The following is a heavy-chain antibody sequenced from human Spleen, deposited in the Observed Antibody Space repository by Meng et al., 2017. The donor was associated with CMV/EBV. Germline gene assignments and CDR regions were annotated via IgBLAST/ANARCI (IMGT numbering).Heavy chain of an antibody. CDR3: ARVSDFWSGDFDY. CDR1: GYTFNTYS. J-gene: IGHJ4*02. V-gene: IGHV1-46*02. Sequence: KASGYTFNTYSMHWVRQAPGQGLEWMGIINPGGGSTSYAQKFQDRVTMTRDTSTSTVYMELSSLRSEDTAVYYCARVSDFWSGDFDYWGQGTLVTVSS. D-gene: IGHD3-3*01. CDR2: INPGGGST.